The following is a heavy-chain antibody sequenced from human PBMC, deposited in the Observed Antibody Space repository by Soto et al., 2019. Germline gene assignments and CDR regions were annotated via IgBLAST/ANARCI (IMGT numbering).Heavy chain of an antibody. CDR3: AKDMWNWNYPSFDY. Sequence: QVQLVESGGGVVQPGRSLRLSCAASGFTFSRYGMHWVRQAPGKGLEWVAVISYDGSNKYYADSVKGRFTISRDNSKNTLYLQMNSLRAEDTAVYYCAKDMWNWNYPSFDYWGQGTLVTVSS. D-gene: IGHD1-7*01. CDR1: GFTFSRYG. J-gene: IGHJ4*02. CDR2: ISYDGSNK. V-gene: IGHV3-30*18.